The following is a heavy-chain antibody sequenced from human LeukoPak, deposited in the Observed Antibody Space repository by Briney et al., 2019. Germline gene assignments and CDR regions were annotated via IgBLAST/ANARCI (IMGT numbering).Heavy chain of an antibody. J-gene: IGHJ4*02. Sequence: GGSLRLPCAASGFTFSSYVMSWVRQAPGKGLGWVSGMSGSGGSTYYGDSVKGRFTISRGNSKNSLYLQMNSLRAEDTAVYYCARVIWSGYYQIDYWGQGTLVTVSS. CDR3: ARVIWSGYYQIDY. V-gene: IGHV3-23*02. CDR2: MSGSGGST. CDR1: GFTFSSYV. D-gene: IGHD3-3*01.